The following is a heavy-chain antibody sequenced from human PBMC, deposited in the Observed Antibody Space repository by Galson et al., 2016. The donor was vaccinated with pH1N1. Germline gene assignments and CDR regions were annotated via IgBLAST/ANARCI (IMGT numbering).Heavy chain of an antibody. V-gene: IGHV3-48*03. CDR3: ARAYYDPLTRFSVAFDY. J-gene: IGHJ4*01. Sequence: SLRLSCAVSGFTFDSHEMNWVRQAPGKGLEWVASISSGGNTMFYADSVKGRFIISRDNAKNSLYLQMNSLRVEDTAVYYCARAYYDPLTRFSVAFDYWGPGPRVTVSS. CDR2: ISSGGNTM. CDR1: GFTFDSHE. D-gene: IGHD3-9*01.